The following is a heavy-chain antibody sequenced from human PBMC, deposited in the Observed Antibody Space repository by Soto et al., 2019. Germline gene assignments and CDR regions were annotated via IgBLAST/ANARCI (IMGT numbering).Heavy chain of an antibody. Sequence: SETLSLTCTVSGTSISSYYWSWIRQPPGKGLEWIAYIYYSGTTNYNPSLKSRVTISVDTSKNQFSLKLSSVTAADTAVYYCARDYYDILTGYYMGNWFDPWGQGTPVTVSS. CDR2: IYYSGTT. CDR3: ARDYYDILTGYYMGNWFDP. CDR1: GTSISSYY. V-gene: IGHV4-59*01. D-gene: IGHD3-9*01. J-gene: IGHJ5*02.